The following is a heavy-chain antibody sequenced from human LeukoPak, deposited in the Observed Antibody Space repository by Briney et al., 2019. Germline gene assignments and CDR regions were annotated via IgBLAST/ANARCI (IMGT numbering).Heavy chain of an antibody. CDR3: ARVHTQWLAPPGCVFDI. D-gene: IGHD6-19*01. CDR2: INPNSGGT. J-gene: IGHJ3*02. Sequence: ASVTVSCKASGYTFTGYYMHWVRQAPGQGLEWMGWINPNSGGTNYAQKFQGRVTMTRDTSISTAYMELSRLRSDDTAVYYCARVHTQWLAPPGCVFDIWGQGTMVTVSS. V-gene: IGHV1-2*02. CDR1: GYTFTGYY.